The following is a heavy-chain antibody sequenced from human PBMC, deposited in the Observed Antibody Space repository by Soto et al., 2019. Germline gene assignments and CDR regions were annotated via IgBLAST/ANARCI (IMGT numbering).Heavy chain of an antibody. V-gene: IGHV4-39*07. J-gene: IGHJ6*02. CDR2: IYYSGSN. CDR1: GGSISSSSYY. D-gene: IGHD1-26*01. CDR3: ARGGVVGATTDYYYYYGMDV. Sequence: SETLSLTCTVSGGSISSSSYYWGWIRQPPGKGLEWNGSIYYSGSNYYNPSLKSRVTITVDTSKSQFSLKLSPVTAADTAVYYCARGGVVGATTDYYYYYGMDVWGQGTTVTVSS.